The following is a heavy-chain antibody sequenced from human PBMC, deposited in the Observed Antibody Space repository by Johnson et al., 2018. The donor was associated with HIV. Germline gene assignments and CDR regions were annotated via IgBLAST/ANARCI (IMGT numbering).Heavy chain of an antibody. CDR1: GFTFSSYA. Sequence: QVQLVESGGGVVQPGRSLRLSCAASGFTFSSYAMHWVRQAPGKGLEWVALISYDGPNKYYADSVKGRFTISRDNSKNTVYLQMNGLRAEDTAVYHCAKDLYSSSWTNDAFDIWGQGTMVTVSS. D-gene: IGHD6-13*01. J-gene: IGHJ3*02. CDR2: ISYDGPNK. CDR3: AKDLYSSSWTNDAFDI. V-gene: IGHV3-30-3*02.